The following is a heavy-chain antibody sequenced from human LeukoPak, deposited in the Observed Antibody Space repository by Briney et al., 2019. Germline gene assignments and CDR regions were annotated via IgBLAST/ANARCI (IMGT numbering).Heavy chain of an antibody. Sequence: ASVKVSCKASGYTFTSYGISWVRQAPGQGLEWMGWISAYNGNTNYAQKLQGRITMTTDRSTNTAYMELRSLRPDDTAVYYCARDNLGFDYWGQGTLVTVS. D-gene: IGHD7-27*01. CDR2: ISAYNGNT. J-gene: IGHJ4*02. CDR3: ARDNLGFDY. V-gene: IGHV1-18*01. CDR1: GYTFTSYG.